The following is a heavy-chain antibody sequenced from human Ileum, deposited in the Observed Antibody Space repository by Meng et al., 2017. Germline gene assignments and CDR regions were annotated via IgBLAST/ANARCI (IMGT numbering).Heavy chain of an antibody. CDR1: GFTFDGYG. J-gene: IGHJ3*02. V-gene: IGHV3-20*04. D-gene: IGHD2-21*01. CDR3: ARVWGPAYNAFDI. Sequence: GSPRLSCAASGFTFDGYGMSWVRQAPGKGLEWGSGINWNGGSTGYADSVKGRFTISRDNAKNSLYLQMNSLRAEDTALYYCARVWGPAYNAFDIWGQGTMVTVSS. CDR2: INWNGGST.